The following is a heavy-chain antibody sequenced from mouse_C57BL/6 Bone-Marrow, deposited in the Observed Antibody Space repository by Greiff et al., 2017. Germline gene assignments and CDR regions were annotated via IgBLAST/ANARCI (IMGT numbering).Heavy chain of an antibody. D-gene: IGHD1-1*01. V-gene: IGHV7-1*01. CDR1: GFTFSDFY. CDR2: SRNKANDYTT. Sequence: EVMLVESGGGLVQSGRSLRLSCATSGFTFSDFYMEWVRQAPGKGLEWIAASRNKANDYTTEYSASVKGRFIVSRDTSQSILYLQMNALRAEDTASYYCARDGDYYGGYAMDYWGQGTSVTVSS. CDR3: ARDGDYYGGYAMDY. J-gene: IGHJ4*01.